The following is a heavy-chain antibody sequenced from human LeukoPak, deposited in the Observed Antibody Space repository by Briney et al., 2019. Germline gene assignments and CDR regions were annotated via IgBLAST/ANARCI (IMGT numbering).Heavy chain of an antibody. CDR1: GFPFSTFG. CDR2: IAYDGSVK. Sequence: GGSLRLSCAASGFPFSTFGMHGVRQAPGKGLEWVAAIAYDGSVKYYPDSLKGRLTISRGNSKNTLYLQMNSLRTEDTAVYSCAKDRTVVGATSFDYWGLGTLVTVSS. V-gene: IGHV3-30*18. CDR3: AKDRTVVGATSFDY. J-gene: IGHJ4*02. D-gene: IGHD1-26*01.